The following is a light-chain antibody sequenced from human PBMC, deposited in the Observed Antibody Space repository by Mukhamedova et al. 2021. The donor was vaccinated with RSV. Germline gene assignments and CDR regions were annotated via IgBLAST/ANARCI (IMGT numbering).Light chain of an antibody. J-gene: IGKJ1*01. V-gene: IGKV1-NL1*01. Sequence: WYQRRVHGKAPKVLLYATSILQSGVPSRFSGTGSGTDYTLTISSLQPEDFATYYCQHREAFGQGTKVEMK. CDR2: ATS. CDR3: QHREA.